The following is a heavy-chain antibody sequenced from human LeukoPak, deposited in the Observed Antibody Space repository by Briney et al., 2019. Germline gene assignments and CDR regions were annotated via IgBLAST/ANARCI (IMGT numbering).Heavy chain of an antibody. D-gene: IGHD3-9*01. CDR3: ARDMTDWWFDP. CDR1: GGSISSGGYS. CDR2: IYYSGST. V-gene: IGHV4-31*11. Sequence: PSETLSLTCAVSGGSISSGGYSWRWIRQPPGKGLEWIGYIYYSGSTHYNPSLKSRVTISVDTSKNQFSLKLSSVTATDTAVYYCARDMTDWWFDPWGQGTLVTVSS. J-gene: IGHJ5*02.